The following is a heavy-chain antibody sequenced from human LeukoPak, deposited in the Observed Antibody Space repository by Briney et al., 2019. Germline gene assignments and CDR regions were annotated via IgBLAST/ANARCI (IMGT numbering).Heavy chain of an antibody. J-gene: IGHJ4*02. D-gene: IGHD6-6*01. CDR2: IHTSGST. Sequence: SETVSLTCSVSRGSISTYYWSWIRQPAGKGPEGIGRIHTSGSTDYNPSLKSRVTMPVDTSRNQFSLQWKSVTAADTAVYYCAREGSMTARPFVSIDYWGQGTLVTVSS. CDR3: AREGSMTARPFVSIDY. V-gene: IGHV4-4*07. CDR1: RGSISTYY.